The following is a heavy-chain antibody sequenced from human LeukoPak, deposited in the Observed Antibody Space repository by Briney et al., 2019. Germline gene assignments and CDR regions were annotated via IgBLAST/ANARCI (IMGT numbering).Heavy chain of an antibody. Sequence: GGSLRLSCAASGFTFSSYGMHWVRQAPGKGLEWVAFIRYDGSNKYYADSVKGRFTISRDNSKNTLYLQMNSLRAEDTAVYYCAKVGGGEQQRRPSPIDYWGQGTLVTVSS. J-gene: IGHJ4*02. CDR1: GFTFSSYG. CDR2: IRYDGSNK. D-gene: IGHD3-16*01. V-gene: IGHV3-30*02. CDR3: AKVGGGEQQRRPSPIDY.